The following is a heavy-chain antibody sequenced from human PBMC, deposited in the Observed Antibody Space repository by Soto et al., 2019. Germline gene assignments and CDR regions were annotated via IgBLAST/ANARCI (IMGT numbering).Heavy chain of an antibody. CDR2: IIPIFGTA. CDR3: ARLGAHYQSLDP. V-gene: IGHV1-69*13. D-gene: IGHD2-2*01. CDR1: GGTFSSYA. Sequence: SVKVSCKASGGTFSSYAISWVRQAPGQGLEWMGGIIPIFGTANYAQKFQGRVTITADESTSTAYMELSSLRSEDTAIYYCARLGAHYQSLDPWGPGTLVTVSS. J-gene: IGHJ5*02.